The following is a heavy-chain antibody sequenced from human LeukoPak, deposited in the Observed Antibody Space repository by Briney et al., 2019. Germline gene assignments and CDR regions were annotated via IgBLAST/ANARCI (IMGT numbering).Heavy chain of an antibody. J-gene: IGHJ4*02. CDR3: VRDDDRPDNGLDY. CDR2: ISAGGGST. CDR1: GFTFSSYA. V-gene: IGHV3-23*01. D-gene: IGHD3-22*01. Sequence: GGSLRLSCAASGFTFSSYAMIWVRQAPGKGLEWVSGISAGGGSTYYADSVKGRFTISRDNSKNTLYLQMNSLRAEDTAVYYCVRDDDRPDNGLDYWGQGTLVTVSS.